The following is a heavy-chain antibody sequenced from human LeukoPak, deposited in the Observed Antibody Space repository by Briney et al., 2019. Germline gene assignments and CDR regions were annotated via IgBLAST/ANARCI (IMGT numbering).Heavy chain of an antibody. J-gene: IGHJ6*03. D-gene: IGHD3/OR15-3a*01. CDR3: SSLRVFGTKSYYYYMDV. CDR1: CGSISSYY. V-gene: IGHV4-59*01. CDR2: IYYSGST. Sequence: SETLSLTCTVSCGSISSYYWSWIRQPPGKGLEWTGYIYYSGSTNYNPSLKSRVTISVDTSKNQFSLKLSSVTAADTAVYYCSSLRVFGTKSYYYYMDVWGKGTTVTVSS.